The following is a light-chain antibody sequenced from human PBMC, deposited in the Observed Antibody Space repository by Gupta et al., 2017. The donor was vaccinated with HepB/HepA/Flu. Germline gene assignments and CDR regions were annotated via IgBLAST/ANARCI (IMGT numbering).Light chain of an antibody. V-gene: IGKV1-33*01. CDR3: QQYEDLPIFT. J-gene: IGKJ3*01. CDR2: DAS. CDR1: QDINNY. Sequence: DIQMTQSASSLSACVGDRVTVTCQATQDINNYFNWYKQRPGKAPKLLISDASNWEAGVPSRFSGSGYGTHFTFTISGRQPEDIAPYYCQQYEDLPIFTFGQGTKVDIK.